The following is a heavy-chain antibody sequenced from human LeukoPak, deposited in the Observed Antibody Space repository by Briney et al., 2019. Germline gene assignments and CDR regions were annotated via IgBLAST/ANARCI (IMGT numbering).Heavy chain of an antibody. Sequence: GGSLRLSCIASGFSFSGHWMHWARQLPGKGLVWVSRISPTGSTTSYADSVKGRFTVSRDNAKNTLYLQVNNLRAEDTAVYYCARGPNSNWSGLDLWGQGTLLTVSS. CDR2: ISPTGSTT. V-gene: IGHV3-74*01. CDR3: ARGPNSNWSGLDL. CDR1: GFSFSGHW. J-gene: IGHJ5*02. D-gene: IGHD6-6*01.